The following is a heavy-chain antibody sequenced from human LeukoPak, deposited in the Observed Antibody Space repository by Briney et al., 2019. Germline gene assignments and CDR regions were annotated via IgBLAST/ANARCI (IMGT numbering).Heavy chain of an antibody. CDR3: ARDRRSGLGHAFDI. CDR1: GFTFRSFT. CDR2: ISSSGSTI. D-gene: IGHD3-3*01. V-gene: IGHV3-48*02. Sequence: PGGSLRLSCAASGFTFRSFTMNWVRQAPGKGLELVSYISSSGSTIFYADSVQGRFTISRDNAKNSLYLQMNSLRDEDTAVYYCARDRRSGLGHAFDIWGQGTMVTVSS. J-gene: IGHJ3*02.